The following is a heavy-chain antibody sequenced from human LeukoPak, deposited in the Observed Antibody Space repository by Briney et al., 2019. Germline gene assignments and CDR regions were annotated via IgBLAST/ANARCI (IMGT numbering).Heavy chain of an antibody. J-gene: IGHJ4*02. CDR3: ARGRRELRYGPDY. V-gene: IGHV4-31*03. D-gene: IGHD3-9*01. CDR1: GASMRSETHY. Sequence: PSQTLSLTCTVSGASMRSETHYWSWLRQHPGKGPEWIAYIYYTAGAYYNPSLESRVSISLDASENQFSLKLSSVTAADTAVYCCARGRRELRYGPDYWGQGTLVTVSS. CDR2: IYYTAGA.